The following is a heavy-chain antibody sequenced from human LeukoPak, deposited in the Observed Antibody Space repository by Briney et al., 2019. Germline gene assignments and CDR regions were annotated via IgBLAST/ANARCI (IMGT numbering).Heavy chain of an antibody. CDR3: ARHYGSGATDY. V-gene: IGHV4-59*01. CDR1: GGSISSYY. CDR2: IYYSGST. J-gene: IGHJ4*02. D-gene: IGHD3-10*01. Sequence: PSETLSLTCTVPGGSISSYYWCWLRQPPGKGLEWIGYIYYSGSTNYNPSLKSRVTISVDTSKNQFSLKLSSVTAADTAVYYCARHYGSGATDYWGQGTLVTVSS.